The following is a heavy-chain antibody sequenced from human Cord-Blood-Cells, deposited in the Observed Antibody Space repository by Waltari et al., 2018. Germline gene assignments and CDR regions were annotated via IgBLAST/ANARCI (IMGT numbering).Heavy chain of an antibody. CDR3: ASDHCSGGSCYWYFDL. CDR2: MNHNSGNT. CDR1: GYTFTSYD. V-gene: IGHV1-8*01. Sequence: QVQLVQSGAEVKKLGASVKVSCKASGYTFTSYDINWVRQATGQGIEWMGWMNHNSGNTGYAQKFQGRVTMTRNTSISTAYMELSSLRSEDTAVYYCASDHCSGGSCYWYFDLWGRGTLVTVSS. D-gene: IGHD2-15*01. J-gene: IGHJ2*01.